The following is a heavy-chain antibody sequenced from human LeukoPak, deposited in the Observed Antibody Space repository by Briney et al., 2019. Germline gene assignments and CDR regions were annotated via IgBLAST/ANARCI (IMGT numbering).Heavy chain of an antibody. CDR2: INPNSGGT. J-gene: IGHJ6*02. V-gene: IGHV1-2*02. CDR1: GYTFTGYY. Sequence: ASVKVSCKASGYTFTGYYMHWVRQAPGQGLEWMGWINPNSGGTNYAQKFQGRVTMTRDTSISTAYMELSRLRSDDTAVYYCARDLPIAAAGYYYYGMDVWAKGPRSPSP. D-gene: IGHD6-13*01. CDR3: ARDLPIAAAGYYYYGMDV.